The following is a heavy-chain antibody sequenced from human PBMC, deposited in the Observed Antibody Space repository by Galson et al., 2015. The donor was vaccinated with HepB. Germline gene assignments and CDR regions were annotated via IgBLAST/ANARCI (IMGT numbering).Heavy chain of an antibody. CDR1: GGAFSSYA. Sequence: SVKVSCKASGGAFSSYAISWVRQAPGQGLGWMGGIIPIFGSSNYAQKFQGRVTITADESTTTAYMEVSSLRCEDTAVFYCAGIASTSWSIAFDIWGQGTMVTVSS. D-gene: IGHD2-2*01. CDR2: IIPIFGSS. J-gene: IGHJ3*02. CDR3: AGIASTSWSIAFDI. V-gene: IGHV1-69*13.